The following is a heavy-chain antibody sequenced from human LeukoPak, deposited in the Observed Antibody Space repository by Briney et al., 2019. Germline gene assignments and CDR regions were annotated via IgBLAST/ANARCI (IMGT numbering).Heavy chain of an antibody. V-gene: IGHV1-8*01. J-gene: IGHJ4*02. CDR2: MNPQSGYT. D-gene: IGHD1-26*01. CDR3: ARVTGSIDY. Sequence: ASVKVSCKASGYTLTSYDINWVRQATGQGLEWMGWMNPQSGYTGYAQKFQGRVTMTRDTSISTAYMELGSLRSEDTAMYYCARVTGSIDYWGQGTLVTVSS. CDR1: GYTLTSYD.